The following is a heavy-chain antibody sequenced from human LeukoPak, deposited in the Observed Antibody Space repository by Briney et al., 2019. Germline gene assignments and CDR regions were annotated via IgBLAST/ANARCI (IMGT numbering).Heavy chain of an antibody. Sequence: PGGSLRLSCAASGFTFTTYAITWVRQAPGKGLEWVSTISGSGGSTYYADSVKGRFTISRDSSKNTLYLQMNSLRDEDTAIYYCAKLLVPTRLFDAFDIWGQGTMVTVSS. CDR3: AKLLVPTRLFDAFDI. CDR2: ISGSGGST. J-gene: IGHJ3*02. CDR1: GFTFTTYA. D-gene: IGHD2-8*02. V-gene: IGHV3-23*01.